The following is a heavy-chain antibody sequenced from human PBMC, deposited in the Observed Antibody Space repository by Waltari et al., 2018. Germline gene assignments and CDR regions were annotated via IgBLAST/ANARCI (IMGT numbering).Heavy chain of an antibody. V-gene: IGHV4-61*02. CDR1: GGSISSGSYY. CDR2: IYTSGST. J-gene: IGHJ4*02. D-gene: IGHD1-7*01. Sequence: QVQLQESGPGLVKPSQTLSLTCTVSGGSISSGSYYWSWIRQPAGKGLEWIGRIYTSGSTNYNPSLKSRVTISVDTSKNQFSLKLSSVTAADTAVYYCAREGDNWNYAFDYWGQGTLVTVSS. CDR3: AREGDNWNYAFDY.